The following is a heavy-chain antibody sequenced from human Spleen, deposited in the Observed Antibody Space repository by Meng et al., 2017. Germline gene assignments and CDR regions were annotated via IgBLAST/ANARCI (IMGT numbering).Heavy chain of an antibody. CDR3: ARGLASSRLED. V-gene: IGHV4-34*01. Sequence: SETLSLTCAVDGGSFSDYLWGWIRQPPGKGLEWIGSVYSSGSTFYNPSLKSRVTISVDTSKNQFSLKLRSVTAADTAVYYCARGLASSRLEDWGQGTLVTVSS. CDR2: VYSSGST. CDR1: GGSFSDYL. D-gene: IGHD6-13*01. J-gene: IGHJ4*02.